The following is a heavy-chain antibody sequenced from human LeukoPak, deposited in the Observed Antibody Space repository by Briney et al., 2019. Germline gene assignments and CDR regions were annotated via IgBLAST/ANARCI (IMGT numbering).Heavy chain of an antibody. CDR3: ARETSIIGGVLNPIDY. D-gene: IGHD3-16*01. V-gene: IGHV6-1*01. CDR2: TVYRSTWYN. J-gene: IGHJ4*02. CDR1: GDTVSSYRAA. Sequence: SQTLSLTCAISGDTVSSYRAAWKWVRQWPARGLEWQGWTVYRSTWYNDYAVSVKVRISFNSDTSNNQVSLQLNSVTPEDTAVYYCARETSIIGGVLNPIDYWGQGTLVTVSS.